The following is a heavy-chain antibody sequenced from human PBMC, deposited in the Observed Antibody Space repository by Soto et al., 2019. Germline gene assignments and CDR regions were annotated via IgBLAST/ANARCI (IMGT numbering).Heavy chain of an antibody. Sequence: SETLSLTCAVSGGSISSGGYSWSWIRQPPGKGLEWIGYIYHSGSTYYNPSLKSRVTISVDRSKNQFSLKLSSVTAADTAVYYCARTVLRYFDWSRGHWFDPWGQGTLVTVSS. J-gene: IGHJ5*02. CDR1: GGSISSGGYS. CDR3: ARTVLRYFDWSRGHWFDP. D-gene: IGHD3-9*01. CDR2: IYHSGST. V-gene: IGHV4-30-2*01.